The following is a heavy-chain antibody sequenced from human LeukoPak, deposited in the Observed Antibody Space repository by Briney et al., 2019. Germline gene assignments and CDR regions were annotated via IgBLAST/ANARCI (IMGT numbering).Heavy chain of an antibody. CDR3: AEGRLTVTRIDY. Sequence: GGSLRLSCAASGFTFSRYALHWVRQAPGKGLEWVAFISYDGSYKYYADSVKGRFTISKDDSKNTLYLQMNSLRPEDTAVYYCAEGRLTVTRIDYWGQGTLVTVSS. V-gene: IGHV3-30*04. CDR2: ISYDGSYK. D-gene: IGHD4-17*01. J-gene: IGHJ4*02. CDR1: GFTFSRYA.